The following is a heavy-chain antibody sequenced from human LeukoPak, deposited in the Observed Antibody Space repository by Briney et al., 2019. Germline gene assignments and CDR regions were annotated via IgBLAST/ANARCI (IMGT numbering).Heavy chain of an antibody. CDR2: INHSGST. CDR3: ARRGYYDSSSYSRAFDI. CDR1: GGSFSGYY. Sequence: SETLSLTCAVYGGSFSGYYWSWIRQPPGKGLEWIGEINHSGSTNYNPSLKSRVTISVDTPKNQFSLKLSSVTAADTAVYYCARRGYYDSSSYSRAFDIWGQGTMVTVSS. J-gene: IGHJ3*02. V-gene: IGHV4-34*01. D-gene: IGHD3-22*01.